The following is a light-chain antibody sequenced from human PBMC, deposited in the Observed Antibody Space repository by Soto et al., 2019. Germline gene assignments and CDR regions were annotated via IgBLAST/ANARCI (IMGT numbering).Light chain of an antibody. V-gene: IGKV3-20*01. CDR2: GPS. Sequence: EIVLTQSPGTLSLSPGERATLSCRASQSVNSAHLARYQQKPGQAPRLLIYGPSSRATGIPDRFSGSGSGTDFTLTISRLEPEDFAVYYCEQYGSSLSITFGQGTRLEIK. CDR3: EQYGSSLSIT. J-gene: IGKJ5*01. CDR1: QSVNSAH.